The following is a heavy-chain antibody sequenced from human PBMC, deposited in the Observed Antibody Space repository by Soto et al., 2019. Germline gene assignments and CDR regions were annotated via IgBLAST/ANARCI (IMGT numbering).Heavy chain of an antibody. V-gene: IGHV3-74*01. CDR2: IDNDGSGT. Sequence: EVQLVESGGGSVQPGGSLRLSCPASGITLSHFWIHWVRQAPGKGLVWVARIDNDGSGTSYADFAKGRFTISKDDAKNTLYLQMNSLRAEDTALYYCTTAFEHWGRGTLVTVSS. CDR1: GITLSHFW. J-gene: IGHJ4*02. CDR3: TTAFEH.